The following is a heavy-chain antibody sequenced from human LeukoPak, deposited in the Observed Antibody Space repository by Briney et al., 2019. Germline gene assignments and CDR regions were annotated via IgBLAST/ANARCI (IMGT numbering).Heavy chain of an antibody. Sequence: SETLSLTCTVSGGSISSGDYYWSWIRQPPGKGLEWIGYIYYSGSTYYNPSLKSRVTISVDTSKNQFSLKLSSVTAADTAVYYCAILLGAVAGIDKWGQGTLVTVSS. J-gene: IGHJ4*02. CDR1: GGSISSGDYY. V-gene: IGHV4-30-4*01. D-gene: IGHD6-19*01. CDR3: AILLGAVAGIDK. CDR2: IYYSGST.